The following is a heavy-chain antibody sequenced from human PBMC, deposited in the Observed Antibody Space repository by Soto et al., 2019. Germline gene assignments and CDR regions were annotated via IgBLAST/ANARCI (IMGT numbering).Heavy chain of an antibody. D-gene: IGHD3-22*01. J-gene: IGHJ3*02. V-gene: IGHV1-58*01. Sequence: SVKVSCKASGFTFTSSAVQWVRQARGQRLEWIGWIVVGSGNTNYAQKFQERVTITRDMSTSTAYMELSSLRSEDTAVYYCAAYPEYYYDSSGSHDAFDIWGQGTMVTVSS. CDR1: GFTFTSSA. CDR2: IVVGSGNT. CDR3: AAYPEYYYDSSGSHDAFDI.